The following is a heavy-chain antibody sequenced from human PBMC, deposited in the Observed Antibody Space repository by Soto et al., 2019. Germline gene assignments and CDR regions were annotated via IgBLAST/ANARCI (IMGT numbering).Heavy chain of an antibody. J-gene: IGHJ6*04. CDR2: INKDGSEK. CDR1: GLSFTSYW. CDR3: VREIASRL. D-gene: IGHD2-21*01. V-gene: IGHV3-7*01. Sequence: EVQVVESGGGLVQPGESLRLSCAASGLSFTSYWMTWVRQAPGRGLEWVANINKDGSEKSYVDSVKDRFTISRDNAKSSLYLQMNSLTAEDTAVYFCVREIASRLWGKGTTVIVSS.